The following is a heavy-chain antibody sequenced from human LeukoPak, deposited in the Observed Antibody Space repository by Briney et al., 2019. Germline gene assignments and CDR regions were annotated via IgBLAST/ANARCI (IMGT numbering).Heavy chain of an antibody. CDR2: ISSSGSTI. J-gene: IGHJ4*02. D-gene: IGHD1-26*01. CDR1: GFTFSSYE. V-gene: IGHV3-48*03. Sequence: GGSLRLSCAASGFTFSSYEMNWVRQAPGKGLEWVSYISSSGSTIYYADSVKGRFTISRDNAKNSLYLQMNSLRAEDTAVYYCANAEVGARFDYWGQGTLVTVSS. CDR3: ANAEVGARFDY.